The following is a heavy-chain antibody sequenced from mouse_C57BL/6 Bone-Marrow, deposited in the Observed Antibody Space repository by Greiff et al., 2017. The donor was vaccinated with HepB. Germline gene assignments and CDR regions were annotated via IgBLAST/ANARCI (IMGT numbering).Heavy chain of an antibody. CDR2: ISYDGSN. CDR3: ARGLRLRFAY. V-gene: IGHV3-6*01. J-gene: IGHJ3*01. CDR1: GYSITSGYY. D-gene: IGHD2-2*01. Sequence: EVKLVESGPGLVKPSQSLSLTCSVTGYSITSGYYWNWIRQFPGNKLEWMGYISYDGSNNYNPSLKNRISITRDTSKNQFFLKLNSVTTEDTATYYCARGLRLRFAYWGQGTLVTVSA.